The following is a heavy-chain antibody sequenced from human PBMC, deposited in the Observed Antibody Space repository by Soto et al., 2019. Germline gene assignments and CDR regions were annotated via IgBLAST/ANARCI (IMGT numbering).Heavy chain of an antibody. CDR2: IYHSGST. D-gene: IGHD6-13*01. J-gene: IGHJ4*02. V-gene: IGHV4-4*02. CDR1: GGSISSSNW. CDR3: ARGRIAAAGIPRAYFDY. Sequence: SETLSLTCAVSGGSISSSNWWSWVRQPPGKGLEWIGEIYHSGSTNYNPSLKSRVTISVDKSKNQFSLKLSSVTAADTAVYYCARGRIAAAGIPRAYFDYWGQGTLVTVSS.